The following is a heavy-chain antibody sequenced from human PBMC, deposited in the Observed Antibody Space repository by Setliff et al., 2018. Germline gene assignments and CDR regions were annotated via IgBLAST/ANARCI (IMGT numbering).Heavy chain of an antibody. CDR1: GYSISSGYY. V-gene: IGHV4-38-2*02. J-gene: IGHJ5*02. D-gene: IGHD3-22*01. CDR2: IYHSGST. Sequence: ASETLSLTCTVSGYSISSGYYWGWIRQPPGKGLEWIGSIYHSGSTYYNPSLKSRVTISVDTSKNQFSLKLSSVTAADTAVYYCAKRHPDYYDSSGNWFDPWGQGTLVTVSS. CDR3: AKRHPDYYDSSGNWFDP.